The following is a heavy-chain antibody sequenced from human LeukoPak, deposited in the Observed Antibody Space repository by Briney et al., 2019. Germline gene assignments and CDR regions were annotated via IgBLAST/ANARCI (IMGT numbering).Heavy chain of an antibody. V-gene: IGHV4-61*08. D-gene: IGHD4-23*01. J-gene: IGHJ4*02. CDR1: GGSISSGGYY. Sequence: SQTLSLTCTVSGGSISSGGYYWSWIRQPPGKGLEWIGYINYSGSTSYNPSLKSRVTISVDTSKKQFSLKLSSVAAADTAVYYCARGVEVVTYFDYWGQGTLVTVSS. CDR2: INYSGST. CDR3: ARGVEVVTYFDY.